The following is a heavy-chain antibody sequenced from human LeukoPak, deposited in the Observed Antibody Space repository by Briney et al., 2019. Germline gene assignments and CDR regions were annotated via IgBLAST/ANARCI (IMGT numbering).Heavy chain of an antibody. J-gene: IGHJ3*02. V-gene: IGHV4-59*12. CDR2: IYYSGST. D-gene: IGHD5-12*01. CDR1: GGSISSYY. CDR3: ATCGNDYDAFDI. Sequence: PSETLSLTCTVSGGSISSYYWSWIRQPPGKGLEWIGYIYYSGSTNYNPSLKSRVTISVDKSKNQFSLKLSSVTAADTAVYYCATCGNDYDAFDIWGQGTMVIVSS.